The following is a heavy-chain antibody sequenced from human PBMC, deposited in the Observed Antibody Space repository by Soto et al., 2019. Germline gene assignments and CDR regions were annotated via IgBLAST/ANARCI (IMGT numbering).Heavy chain of an antibody. V-gene: IGHV3-21*01. Sequence: EGSLRLSCAASGFTFSSYSMNWVRQAPGKGLEWVSSISSSSSYRYYADSVKGRFTISRDNAKNSLYLQMNSLRAEDTAVYYCARDHGGAHDYWGQGTLVTVSS. CDR1: GFTFSSYS. J-gene: IGHJ4*02. CDR3: ARDHGGAHDY. D-gene: IGHD3-16*01. CDR2: ISSSSSYR.